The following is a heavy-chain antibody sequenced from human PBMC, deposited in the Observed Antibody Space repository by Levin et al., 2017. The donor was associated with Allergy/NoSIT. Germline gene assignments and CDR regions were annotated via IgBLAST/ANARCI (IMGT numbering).Heavy chain of an antibody. D-gene: IGHD3-16*01. Sequence: GESLKISCAASGFTFTNAWMNWVRQAPGKGLEWVGRIKSKADAGTIDYAAPVKGRFTISRDDSKNMVYLQMNSLKTEDTAVYYCATGGGIWGLDYWGQGILVSVSS. V-gene: IGHV3-15*01. CDR2: IKSKADAGTI. J-gene: IGHJ4*02. CDR1: GFTFTNAW. CDR3: ATGGGIWGLDY.